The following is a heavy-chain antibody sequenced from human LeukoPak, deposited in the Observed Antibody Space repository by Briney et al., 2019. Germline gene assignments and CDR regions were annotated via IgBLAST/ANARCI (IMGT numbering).Heavy chain of an antibody. V-gene: IGHV3-30*02. D-gene: IGHD1-26*01. CDR2: ILFDGSNQ. CDR1: GLTFSSYG. J-gene: IGHJ4*02. Sequence: GGSLRLSCAASGLTFSSYGIHWVRLAPGKGLEWVAFILFDGSNQYYGDSVKGRFTISRDNSKNTLYLQMNSLRAEDTAVYFCAKARVGAIRDIDYWGQGTLVTVSS. CDR3: AKARVGAIRDIDY.